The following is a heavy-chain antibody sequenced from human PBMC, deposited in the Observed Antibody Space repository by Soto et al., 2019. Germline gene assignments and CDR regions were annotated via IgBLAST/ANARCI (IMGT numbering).Heavy chain of an antibody. V-gene: IGHV4-39*01. Sequence: SETLSLTCTVSGGSISSSSYYWGWIRQPPGKGLEWIGSIYYSGSTYYNPSLKSRVTMTVDTSKNQFSMKLSSVTAADTAVYYCARQQLITIRNWFSPWGQGTLVTVSS. J-gene: IGHJ5*02. CDR2: IYYSGST. CDR3: ARQQLITIRNWFSP. D-gene: IGHD3-10*01. CDR1: GGSISSSSYY.